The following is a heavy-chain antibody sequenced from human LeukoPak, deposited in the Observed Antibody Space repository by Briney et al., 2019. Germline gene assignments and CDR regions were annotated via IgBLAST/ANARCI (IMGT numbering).Heavy chain of an antibody. D-gene: IGHD6-19*01. CDR3: ALQFIAVAGKFDH. J-gene: IGHJ4*02. Sequence: GSLRLSCAASGFTFSTYAMSWVRQAPEKELEWVSTISGSGGSTYYADSVKGRFTISRDNSKNTLYLQMNSLRAEDTAVYYCALQFIAVAGKFDHWGQGTLVTVSS. CDR1: GFTFSTYA. CDR2: ISGSGGST. V-gene: IGHV3-23*01.